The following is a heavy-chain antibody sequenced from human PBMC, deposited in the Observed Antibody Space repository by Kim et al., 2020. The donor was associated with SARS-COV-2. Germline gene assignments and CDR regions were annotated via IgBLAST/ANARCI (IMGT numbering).Heavy chain of an antibody. CDR1: GFTFNTYS. CDR3: ARAVMVRGRLDL. CDR2: ISSSSNNI. J-gene: IGHJ5*02. Sequence: GGSLRLSCAASGFTFNTYSMNWVRQAPGKGLEWVSHISSSSNNINYADSVKGRFTISRDNAKTSVFLQMNSLRAEDTAVYYCARAVMVRGRLDLWGQGTLVTVSS. D-gene: IGHD3-10*01. V-gene: IGHV3-48*04.